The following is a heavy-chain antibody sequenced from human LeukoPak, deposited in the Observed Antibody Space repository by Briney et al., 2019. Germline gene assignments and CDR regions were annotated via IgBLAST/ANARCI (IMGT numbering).Heavy chain of an antibody. CDR1: GFIFSSYA. CDR2: ISGSGGST. Sequence: GGSLRLSCAASGFIFSSYAMSWVRQAPGKGLEWVSAISGSGGSTYYADSVKGRFTISRDNSKNTLYLQMNSLRAEDTAVYYCARGVVVPAARPYYFDYWGQGTLVTVSS. J-gene: IGHJ4*02. CDR3: ARGVVVPAARPYYFDY. V-gene: IGHV3-23*01. D-gene: IGHD2-2*02.